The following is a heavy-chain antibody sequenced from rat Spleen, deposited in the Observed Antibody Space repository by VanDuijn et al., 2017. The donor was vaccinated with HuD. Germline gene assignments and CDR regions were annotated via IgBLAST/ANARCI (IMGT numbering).Heavy chain of an antibody. CDR2: ISTGGGNT. Sequence: EVQLVESGGGLVQPGRSMKLSCAASGFTFSNYYMAWVRQAPTKGLAWVASISTGGGNTYYRDSVKGRFTISRDNAKSTLYLQMDSLRSEDTATYYCAREDYGGYSLDYWGQGVMVTVSS. V-gene: IGHV5-25*01. J-gene: IGHJ2*01. D-gene: IGHD1-11*01. CDR1: GFTFSNYY. CDR3: AREDYGGYSLDY.